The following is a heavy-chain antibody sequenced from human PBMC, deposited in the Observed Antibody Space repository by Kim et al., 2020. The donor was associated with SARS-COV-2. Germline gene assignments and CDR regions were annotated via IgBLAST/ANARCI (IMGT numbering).Heavy chain of an antibody. Sequence: GGSLRLSCAASGFTFSDYYMSWIRQAPGKGLEWVSYISSISSYTNYADSVKGRFTISRDNAKNSLYLQMNSLRAEDTAVYYCARQKGRSSYYYYGMDVWGQGTTVTVSS. CDR2: ISSISSYT. CDR3: ARQKGRSSYYYYGMDV. J-gene: IGHJ6*02. D-gene: IGHD6-6*01. V-gene: IGHV3-11*03. CDR1: GFTFSDYY.